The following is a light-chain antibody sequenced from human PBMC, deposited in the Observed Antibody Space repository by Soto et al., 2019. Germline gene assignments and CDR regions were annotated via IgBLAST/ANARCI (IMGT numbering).Light chain of an antibody. V-gene: IGLV2-23*01. J-gene: IGLJ2*01. CDR1: SSDVGSYNL. CDR3: CSYAGSSTWG. CDR2: EGS. Sequence: QSVLTQPASVSGSPGQSITISCTGTSSDVGSYNLVSWYQQHPGKAPKLMIYEGSKRPSGVSNRFSGSKSGNTASLTISGLQAEDEADYYCCSYAGSSTWGVGGGTKLAVL.